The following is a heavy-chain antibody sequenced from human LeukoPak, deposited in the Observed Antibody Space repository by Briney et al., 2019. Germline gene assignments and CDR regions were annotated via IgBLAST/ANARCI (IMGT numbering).Heavy chain of an antibody. D-gene: IGHD3-22*01. CDR3: ARSMMVPRDYYYMDV. V-gene: IGHV3-21*01. Sequence: PGGSLRLSCAASGFTFNTYSMNWVRQAPGKGLEWVSSISRSSYYLDYADSVKGRFTISRDNAKNSLFLQMNSLRAEDTAIYYCARSMMVPRDYYYMDVWGKGTTVTVS. CDR1: GFTFNTYS. J-gene: IGHJ6*03. CDR2: ISRSSYYL.